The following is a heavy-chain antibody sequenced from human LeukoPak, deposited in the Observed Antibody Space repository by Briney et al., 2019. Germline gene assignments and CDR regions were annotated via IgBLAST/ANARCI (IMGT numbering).Heavy chain of an antibody. J-gene: IGHJ6*02. CDR1: GGSISSYY. V-gene: IGHV4-59*08. D-gene: IGHD3-10*01. CDR3: ARLDGSGPYYYYGMDV. CDR2: IYYSGST. Sequence: SETLSLTCTVSGGSISSYYWSWIRQPPGKGLEWIGYIYYSGSTNYNPSLKSRVTISVDTSKNQFSLKLSSVTAADTAVYYCARLDGSGPYYYYGMDVWGQGTTVTVSS.